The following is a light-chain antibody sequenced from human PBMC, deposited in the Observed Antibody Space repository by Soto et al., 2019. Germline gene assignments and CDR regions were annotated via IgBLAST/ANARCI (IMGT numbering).Light chain of an antibody. J-gene: IGKJ4*01. Sequence: DIVKTQSPLSLPVTPGEPASISCRSSQSLLHSNGYNYLDWYLQKPGQSPQLLIYLGSNRSSGVPDRFSGSGSGTDFTLKISRVEAEDVGVYYCMQALQTPLTFGGGTKVDIK. CDR1: QSLLHSNGYNY. CDR3: MQALQTPLT. CDR2: LGS. V-gene: IGKV2-28*01.